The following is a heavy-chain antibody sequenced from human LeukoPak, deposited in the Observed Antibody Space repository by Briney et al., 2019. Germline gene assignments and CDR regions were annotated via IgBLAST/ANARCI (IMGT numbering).Heavy chain of an antibody. CDR1: GYTFATFY. D-gene: IGHD4-17*01. CDR2: INPSGGST. CDR3: ARDLTTVTTLAYFDY. J-gene: IGHJ4*02. V-gene: IGHV1-46*01. Sequence: GASVKVSCKASGYTFATFYMHWVRQAPGQGLEGMGIINPSGGSTSYAQKFQGRVTMTRDTSTSTVYMELSSLRSEDTAVYYCARDLTTVTTLAYFDYWGQGTLVTVSS.